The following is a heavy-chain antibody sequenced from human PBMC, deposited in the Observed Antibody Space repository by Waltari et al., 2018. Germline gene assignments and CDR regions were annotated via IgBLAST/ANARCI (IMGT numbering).Heavy chain of an antibody. D-gene: IGHD1-26*01. Sequence: QVQLVQSGAEVKKPGASVKVSCKASGYTFTGYYMHWVRQAPGQGLEWMGRINPNSCVTNYAQKLQGRVTMTRDTSISTAYMELSRLRSDDTAVYYCARDGELPIYAFDIWGQGTMVTVSS. V-gene: IGHV1-2*06. J-gene: IGHJ3*02. CDR2: INPNSCVT. CDR1: GYTFTGYY. CDR3: ARDGELPIYAFDI.